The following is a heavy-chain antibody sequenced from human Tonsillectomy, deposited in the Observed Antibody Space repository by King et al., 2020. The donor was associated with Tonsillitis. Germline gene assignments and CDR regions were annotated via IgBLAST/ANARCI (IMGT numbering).Heavy chain of an antibody. CDR1: GFTFSSYA. Sequence: VQLVESGGGLVQPGGSLRLSCAASGFTFSSYAMSCVRQAPGKGLEWVSAISGSGGSTYYADSVKGRFTISRDNSKNTLYLQMNSLRAEDTAVYYCAKDGWGRMKSGRGVDYWGQGTLVTVSS. D-gene: IGHD6-19*01. J-gene: IGHJ4*02. V-gene: IGHV3-23*04. CDR3: AKDGWGRMKSGRGVDY. CDR2: ISGSGGST.